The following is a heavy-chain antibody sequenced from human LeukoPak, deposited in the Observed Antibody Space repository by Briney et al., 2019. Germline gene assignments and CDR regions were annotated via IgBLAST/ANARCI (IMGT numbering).Heavy chain of an antibody. Sequence: GESLKISCKGSGYSFTSYWIGWVRQMPGKGLGWMGIIYPGDSETRYSPSFQGQVTISADKSINTAYLQWSSLKASDIAMYYCARPRGGRDDAFDIWGQGTMVTVSS. D-gene: IGHD3-10*01. V-gene: IGHV5-51*01. CDR1: GYSFTSYW. CDR2: IYPGDSET. J-gene: IGHJ3*02. CDR3: ARPRGGRDDAFDI.